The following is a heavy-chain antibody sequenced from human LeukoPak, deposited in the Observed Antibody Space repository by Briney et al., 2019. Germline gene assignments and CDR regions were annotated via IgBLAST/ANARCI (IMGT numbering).Heavy chain of an antibody. J-gene: IGHJ4*02. CDR3: ARDGSLPGIVGAAKPFDY. D-gene: IGHD1-26*01. CDR1: GYTFTSYG. V-gene: IGHV1-18*01. CDR2: ISAYNGNT. Sequence: GASVKVSCKASGYTFTSYGISWVRQAPGQGLEWMGWISAYNGNTKNAQKLQGRVTMTTDTSTSTAYMELRSLRSDDTAVYYCARDGSLPGIVGAAKPFDYWGQGTLATVSS.